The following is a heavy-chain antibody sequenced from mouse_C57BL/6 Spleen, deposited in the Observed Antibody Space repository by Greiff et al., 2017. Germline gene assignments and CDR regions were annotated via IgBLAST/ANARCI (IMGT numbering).Heavy chain of an antibody. CDR1: GFTFSDYG. CDR2: ISSGRRTI. V-gene: IGHV5-17*01. J-gene: IGHJ2*01. D-gene: IGHD1-1*01. CDR3: ARGYYGSSYVGYVDY. Sequence: EVQVVESGGGLVKPGGSLKLSCAASGFTFSDYGMHWVRQAPEKGLEWVAYISSGRRTIYYADTGKGRFTISRDNAKNTLFLQMTSLRSEDTAMYYCARGYYGSSYVGYVDYWGQGTTLTVSS.